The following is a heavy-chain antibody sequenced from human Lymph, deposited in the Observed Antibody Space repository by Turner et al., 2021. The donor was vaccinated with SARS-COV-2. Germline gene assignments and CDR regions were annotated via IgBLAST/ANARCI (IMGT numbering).Heavy chain of an antibody. CDR3: ARDLGTYGMDV. V-gene: IGHV3-53*02. CDR1: GIIVSRNY. J-gene: IGHJ6*02. Sequence: EVLLVESGGGLILPGGSLRLSCAASGIIVSRNYMNWVRQAPGKGLEWVSVIYSSGTTYYADSVKGRFTISRDNTKNTLYLQMNSLRVEDTAVYYCARDLGTYGMDVWGQGTTVTVSS. D-gene: IGHD6-13*01. CDR2: IYSSGTT.